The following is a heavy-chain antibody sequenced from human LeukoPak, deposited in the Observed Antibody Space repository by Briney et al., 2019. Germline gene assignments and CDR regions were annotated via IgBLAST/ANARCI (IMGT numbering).Heavy chain of an antibody. Sequence: PGGSLRLSCAASGFSFSDHFMGWVRQAPGKGLEWVGRIRNDVNSYSTEYAASVIGRFTISRDDSRNSLSLQMNSLKIDDTAVYYCTTVSAGLIEYWGQGTLVTVSS. D-gene: IGHD3-16*01. CDR1: GFSFSDHF. J-gene: IGHJ4*02. V-gene: IGHV3-72*01. CDR3: TTVSAGLIEY. CDR2: IRNDVNSYST.